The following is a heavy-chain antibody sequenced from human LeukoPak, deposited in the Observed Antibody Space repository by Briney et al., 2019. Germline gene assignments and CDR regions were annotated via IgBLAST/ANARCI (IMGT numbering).Heavy chain of an antibody. CDR2: INPNSGGT. J-gene: IGHJ4*02. CDR1: GYTFTGYY. V-gene: IGHV1-2*02. CDR3: AREQYYYDSSGLGSVDY. D-gene: IGHD3-22*01. Sequence: ASVKVSCKASGYTFTGYYMHWVRQAHGQGLEWMGWINPNSGGTNYAQKFQGRVTMTRDTSISTAYMELSRLRSDDTAVYYCAREQYYYDSSGLGSVDYWGQGTLVTVSS.